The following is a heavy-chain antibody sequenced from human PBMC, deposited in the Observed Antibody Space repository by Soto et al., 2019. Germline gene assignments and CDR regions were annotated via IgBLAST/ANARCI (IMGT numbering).Heavy chain of an antibody. CDR3: SVRLDFDY. V-gene: IGHV3-30-3*01. Sequence: QVQLVESGGGVVQPGRSLRLSCAASGFTFSSYAMHWVRQAPGKGLEWVAVISYDGSNKYYADSVKGRFTISRDNSKNTLYLQMNSLRAEDTAVYYCSVRLDFDYWGQGTLVTVSS. D-gene: IGHD1-1*01. CDR1: GFTFSSYA. CDR2: ISYDGSNK. J-gene: IGHJ4*02.